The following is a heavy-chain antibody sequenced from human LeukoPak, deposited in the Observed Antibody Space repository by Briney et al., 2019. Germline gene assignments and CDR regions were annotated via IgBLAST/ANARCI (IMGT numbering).Heavy chain of an antibody. J-gene: IGHJ5*02. CDR2: ISYDGSNK. Sequence: PGGSLRLSCAASGFTFSSYGMHWVRQAPGKGLEWVAVISYDGSNKYYADSVKGRFTISRDSSRNTLYLQMNSLRAEDTAVYYCARARRYFDWQQDRFDPWGQGTLVTVSS. D-gene: IGHD3-9*01. CDR1: GFTFSSYG. V-gene: IGHV3-30*03. CDR3: ARARRYFDWQQDRFDP.